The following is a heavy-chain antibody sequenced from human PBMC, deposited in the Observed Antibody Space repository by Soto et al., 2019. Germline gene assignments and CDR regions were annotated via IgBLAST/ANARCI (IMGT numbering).Heavy chain of an antibody. V-gene: IGHV1-46*01. CDR1: GYTFINYY. CDR3: AREKASTSLLTHYYYAMDV. J-gene: IGHJ6*02. Sequence: GASVKVSCRSSGYTFINYYVHWVRQDPGQGREWMGMINPSGGRTTYPQKFQGRVTMTRDTSTSTVYVELSSLRSDDTAVFYCAREKASTSLLTHYYYAMDVWGQGTTVTVSS. CDR2: INPSGGRT.